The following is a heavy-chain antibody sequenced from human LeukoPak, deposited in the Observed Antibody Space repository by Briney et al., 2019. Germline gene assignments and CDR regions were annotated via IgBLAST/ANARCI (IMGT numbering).Heavy chain of an antibody. CDR2: ISAHNGNT. V-gene: IGHV1-18*04. D-gene: IGHD3-10*01. CDR1: GYTFTSYH. Sequence: ASVKVSCKASGYTFTSYHMHWVRQAPGQGLEWMGWISAHNGNTNYAQKLQGRVTMTTDTSTSTAYMELSRLRSDDTAVYYCARDSGERGSGSYLIAYWGQGTLVTVSS. CDR3: ARDSGERGSGSYLIAY. J-gene: IGHJ4*02.